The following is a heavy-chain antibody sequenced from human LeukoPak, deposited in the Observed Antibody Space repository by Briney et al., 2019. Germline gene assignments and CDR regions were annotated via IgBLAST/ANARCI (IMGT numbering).Heavy chain of an antibody. D-gene: IGHD3-10*01. CDR1: GYTFTGYY. Sequence: GASVKVSCKASGYTFTGYYMHWVRQAPGQGLEWMGWINPNSGGTNYAQKFQGWVTMTRDTSISTAYMELSTLRSDDTAVYYCAAASVRGVPYYYYGMDVWGKGTTVTVSS. CDR3: AAASVRGVPYYYYGMDV. CDR2: INPNSGGT. J-gene: IGHJ6*04. V-gene: IGHV1-2*04.